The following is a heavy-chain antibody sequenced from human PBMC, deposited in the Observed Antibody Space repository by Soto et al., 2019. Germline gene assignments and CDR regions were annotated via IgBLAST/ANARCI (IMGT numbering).Heavy chain of an antibody. CDR2: ISYDENYK. CDR3: ARDRPRPSNGWYAFY. V-gene: IGHV3-30*04. D-gene: IGHD6-19*01. J-gene: IGHJ4*02. Sequence: QVQLVESGGGVVQPGRSLRLSCAASGFTLSTYAMHWVRQAPGRGLEWVAVISYDENYKFYADSVKGRFTISRDNYKSTLYLPMHSLRAGYTAMYYCARDRPRPSNGWYAFYWGQGTLVTVSS. CDR1: GFTLSTYA.